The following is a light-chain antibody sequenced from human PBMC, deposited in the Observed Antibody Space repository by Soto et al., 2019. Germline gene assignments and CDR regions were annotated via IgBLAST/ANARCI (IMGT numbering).Light chain of an antibody. Sequence: EIVMTQSPATLSVSPGERATLSCRASQSVSSNLAWYQQKPGQAPRLPIYGASTRATGIPARFSGSGSGTEFTLTISSLQSEDFAVYYCQQYNNWPRQTFGQGTKVEIK. V-gene: IGKV3-15*01. CDR3: QQYNNWPRQT. CDR1: QSVSSN. J-gene: IGKJ1*01. CDR2: GAS.